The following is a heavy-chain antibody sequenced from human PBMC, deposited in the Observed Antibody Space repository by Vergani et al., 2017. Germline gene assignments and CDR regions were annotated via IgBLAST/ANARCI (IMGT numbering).Heavy chain of an antibody. J-gene: IGHJ4*02. D-gene: IGHD3-16*01. V-gene: IGHV4-38-2*01. CDR3: ATLLTGGIDY. CDR2: IDHSGTT. CDR1: GYSISSGYS. Sequence: QVQLQESGPGLVKPSEILSLTCGVSGYSISSGYSWGWIRQPPRKGLEWIGSIDHSGTTSYNASLKSRVTISVDTSKNQFSLQLRSVTAADTAVYYCATLLTGGIDYWGQGTLVTVSS.